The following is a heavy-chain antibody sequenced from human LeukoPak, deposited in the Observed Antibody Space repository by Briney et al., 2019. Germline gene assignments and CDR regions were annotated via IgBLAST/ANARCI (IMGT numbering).Heavy chain of an antibody. Sequence: GGSLRLSCAASGFTSSNYAVTWVRQAPGKGLEWVSTISGGGDSTYYADSVRGRFTISRDDSKSTLYLQMNSLRAEDTAVYYCAKTPDYCTNGVCYTLHYFDYWGQGTLVTVSS. D-gene: IGHD2-8*01. V-gene: IGHV3-23*01. CDR2: ISGGGDST. CDR1: GFTSSNYA. J-gene: IGHJ4*02. CDR3: AKTPDYCTNGVCYTLHYFDY.